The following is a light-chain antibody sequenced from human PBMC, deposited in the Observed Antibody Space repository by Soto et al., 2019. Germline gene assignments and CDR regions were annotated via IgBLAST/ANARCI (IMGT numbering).Light chain of an antibody. V-gene: IGKV3-15*01. CDR1: QSVYSN. CDR3: QQYNNWPPYT. J-gene: IGKJ2*01. CDR2: AAS. Sequence: IVMTQSPATLSVSPGEGATLSCRASQSVYSNLAWYQQKPGQAPRLLIYAASTMASGIPARFSGGGSGTEFTLTISSLQSEDFAVYYCQQYNNWPPYTFGQGTKLEIK.